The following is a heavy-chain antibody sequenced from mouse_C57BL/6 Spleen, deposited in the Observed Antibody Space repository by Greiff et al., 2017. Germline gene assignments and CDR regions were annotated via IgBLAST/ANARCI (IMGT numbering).Heavy chain of an antibody. CDR2: ISSGSSTI. D-gene: IGHD1-1*01. CDR1: GFTFSDYG. V-gene: IGHV5-17*01. J-gene: IGHJ2*01. Sequence: EVKLVESGGGLVKPGGSLKLSCAASGFTFSDYGMHWVRQAPEKGLEWVAYISSGSSTIYYADTVKGRFTISRDNAKNTLFLQMTSLRSEDTAMYYCARGPTVVAFDYLGQGTTLTVSS. CDR3: ARGPTVVAFDY.